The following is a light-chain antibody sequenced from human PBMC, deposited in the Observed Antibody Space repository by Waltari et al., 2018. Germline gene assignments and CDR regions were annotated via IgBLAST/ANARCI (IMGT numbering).Light chain of an antibody. CDR2: SSD. CDR1: SSNIGGNV. V-gene: IGLV1-44*01. J-gene: IGLJ1*01. Sequence: QSVLTQPPSTSGTPGQRVIISCSGSSSNIGGNVVNWYQQIPRTAPKLLIYSSDQRPSGVPDLFSGSKSGTSASLAISGLQSEDEADYYWVAWDDSLTGYVFGTGTKVTVL. CDR3: VAWDDSLTGYV.